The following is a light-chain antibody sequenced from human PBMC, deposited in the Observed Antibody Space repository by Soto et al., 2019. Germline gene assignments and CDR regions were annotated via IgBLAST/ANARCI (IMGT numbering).Light chain of an antibody. J-gene: IGKJ1*01. CDR3: QHYTNLHPWT. CDR1: QSVSSN. CDR2: GAS. Sequence: EIVMTQSPATLSVSPGERATLSCRASQSVSSNLAWYQQKPGQAPRLLIYGASTRATGIPARFSGSGSGTEFTLTISSLQSEDFAVYYCQHYTNLHPWTFGQGTKVEI. V-gene: IGKV3-15*01.